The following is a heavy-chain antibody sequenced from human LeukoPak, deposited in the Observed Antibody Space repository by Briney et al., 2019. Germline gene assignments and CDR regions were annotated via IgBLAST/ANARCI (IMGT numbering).Heavy chain of an antibody. V-gene: IGHV4-61*08. Sequence: PSETLSLTCTVSGGSISSGGYYWSWIRQPPGKGLEWIGYIYYSGSTNYNPSLKSRVTISVDTSKNQFSLKLSSVTAADTAVYYCARARVYYDSSGYVGAFDIWGQGTMVTVSS. CDR1: GGSISSGGYY. CDR2: IYYSGST. D-gene: IGHD3-22*01. CDR3: ARARVYYDSSGYVGAFDI. J-gene: IGHJ3*02.